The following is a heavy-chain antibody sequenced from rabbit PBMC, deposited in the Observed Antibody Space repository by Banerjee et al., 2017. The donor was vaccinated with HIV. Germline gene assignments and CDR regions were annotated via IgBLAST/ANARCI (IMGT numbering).Heavy chain of an antibody. Sequence: QSLEESGGDLVKPGASLTLTCTASGFSFSNSYYMCWVRQAPGKGLEWIGCIYTSSGSTWYASWVNGRFTISKTSSTTVDLQMTSLTAADTATYFCARGTGYAGYGYAMWGPGTLVTVS. D-gene: IGHD6-1*01. CDR2: IYTSSGST. CDR3: ARGTGYAGYGYAM. CDR1: GFSFSNSYY. V-gene: IGHV1S40*01. J-gene: IGHJ6*01.